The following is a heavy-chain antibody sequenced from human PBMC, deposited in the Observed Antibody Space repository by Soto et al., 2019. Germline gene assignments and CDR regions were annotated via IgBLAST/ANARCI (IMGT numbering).Heavy chain of an antibody. V-gene: IGHV4-34*01. CDR3: ARAAGYYGSGSMVYYGMDV. J-gene: IGHJ6*02. CDR1: GGSFSGYY. D-gene: IGHD3-10*01. Sequence: SETLSLTCAVYGGSFSGYYWSWIRQPPGKGLEWIGEINHSGSTNYNPSLKSRVTISVDTSKNQFSLKLSSVTAADTAVYYCARAAGYYGSGSMVYYGMDVWGQGTTVTVSS. CDR2: INHSGST.